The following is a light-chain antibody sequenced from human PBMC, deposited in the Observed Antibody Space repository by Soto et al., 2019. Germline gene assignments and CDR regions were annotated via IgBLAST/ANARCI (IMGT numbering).Light chain of an antibody. Sequence: DIQLTQSPSFLSASVGDRVTITCRASQGISSYLAWYQQKPGKAPKLLIYAASTLQTEVPSRYSGHRSGTEFPRTISILQPEELTPYYGQQLNSYPLTFGGGTNVEIK. CDR1: QGISSY. CDR2: AAS. J-gene: IGKJ4*01. CDR3: QQLNSYPLT. V-gene: IGKV1-9*01.